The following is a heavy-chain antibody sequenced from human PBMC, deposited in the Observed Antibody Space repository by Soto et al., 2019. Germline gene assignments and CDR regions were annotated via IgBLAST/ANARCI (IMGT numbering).Heavy chain of an antibody. Sequence: SETLSLTYTVSGVSLSSAGNYWTWIRQHPGKGLEWIGDIHNSGSTHHNPSLKSRVAMSIDTSNNQVSLRLSSVTAADTAVYYCARDLVIRGIGAFDSWGQGTLVTVSS. CDR3: ARDLVIRGIGAFDS. D-gene: IGHD3-10*01. CDR1: GVSLSSAGNY. CDR2: IHNSGST. V-gene: IGHV4-31*03. J-gene: IGHJ4*02.